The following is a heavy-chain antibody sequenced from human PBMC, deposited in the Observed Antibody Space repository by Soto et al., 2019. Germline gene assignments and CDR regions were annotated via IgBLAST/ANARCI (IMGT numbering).Heavy chain of an antibody. V-gene: IGHV4-39*01. CDR3: ARQYCSSTSCYGRYYYYYGMDV. CDR2: IYYSGST. D-gene: IGHD2-2*01. CDR1: GGSISSSSYY. J-gene: IGHJ6*02. Sequence: QLQLQESGPGLVKPSETLSLTCTVSGGSISSSSYYWGWIRQPPGKGLEWIGSIYYSGSTYYNPSLKSRVTISVDTSKNQFSLKLSSVTAADTAVYYCARQYCSSTSCYGRYYYYYGMDVWGQGTTVTVSS.